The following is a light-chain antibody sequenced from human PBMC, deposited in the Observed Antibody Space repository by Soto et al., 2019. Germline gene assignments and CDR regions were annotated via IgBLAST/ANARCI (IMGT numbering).Light chain of an antibody. V-gene: IGKV1-8*01. Sequence: AIRMTQSPSSLSASTGDRVTITCRASQGISSYLAWYQQKPWKAPKLLIYAASTLQSGVPSRFSGSGSGTDFTLTISCLQSEDFATYYCQQYYSYPLTFGPGTKVDI. CDR1: QGISSY. CDR2: AAS. J-gene: IGKJ3*01. CDR3: QQYYSYPLT.